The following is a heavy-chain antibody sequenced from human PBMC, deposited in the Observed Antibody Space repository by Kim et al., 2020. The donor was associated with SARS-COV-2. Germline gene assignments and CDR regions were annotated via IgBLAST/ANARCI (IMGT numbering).Heavy chain of an antibody. D-gene: IGHD6-13*01. V-gene: IGHV4-30-2*04. Sequence: KSRVTISVDTSKNQFSLKLSSVTAADTAVYYCARWVAAAGHRGDYYGMDVWGQGTTVTVSS. J-gene: IGHJ6*02. CDR3: ARWVAAAGHRGDYYGMDV.